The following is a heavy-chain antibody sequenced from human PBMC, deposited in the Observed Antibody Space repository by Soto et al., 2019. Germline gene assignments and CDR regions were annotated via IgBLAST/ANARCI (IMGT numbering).Heavy chain of an antibody. V-gene: IGHV3-7*01. CDR2: IKEDGSEK. CDR3: ARDLRVAGYYYYGMDV. D-gene: IGHD6-19*01. CDR1: GFTFSNYW. Sequence: GGSLRLSCAASGFTFSNYWMNWVRQAPGKGLEWVANIKEDGSEKYYVDSVKGRFTVSRENAKKSLYLQMNSLRAEDTAVYYCARDLRVAGYYYYGMDVWGQGXTVTVYS. J-gene: IGHJ6*02.